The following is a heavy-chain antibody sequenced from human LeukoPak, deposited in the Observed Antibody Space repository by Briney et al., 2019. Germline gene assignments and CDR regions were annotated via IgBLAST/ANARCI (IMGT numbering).Heavy chain of an antibody. CDR1: GYTFTSYA. CDR3: ARDPDLDY. Sequence: ASVKVSCKASGYTFTSYAMNWVRQAPGQGLEWMGWINPNSGGTNYAQKFQGWVTMTRDTSISTAYMELSRLRSDDTAVYYCARDPDLDYWGQGTLVTVSS. CDR2: INPNSGGT. V-gene: IGHV1-2*04. J-gene: IGHJ4*02.